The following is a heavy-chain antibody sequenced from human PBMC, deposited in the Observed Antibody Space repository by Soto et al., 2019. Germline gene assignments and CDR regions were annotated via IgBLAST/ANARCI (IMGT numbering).Heavy chain of an antibody. J-gene: IGHJ4*02. CDR1: GFTFSDNW. V-gene: IGHV3-7*05. Sequence: EVQLVESGGGLVQPGGSLRLSCAASGFTFSDNWMSWVRQAPGKGLECVANIKTDGSEKYYVDPVKGRFTISRDNAKNSLYLQMHSLRAEDTAVYYCATSMVRGGNDYWGQGTLVAVSS. CDR3: ATSMVRGGNDY. CDR2: IKTDGSEK. D-gene: IGHD3-10*01.